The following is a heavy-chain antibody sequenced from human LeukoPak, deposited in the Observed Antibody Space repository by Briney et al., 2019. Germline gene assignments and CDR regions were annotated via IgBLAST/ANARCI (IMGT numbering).Heavy chain of an antibody. D-gene: IGHD7-27*01. J-gene: IGHJ4*02. V-gene: IGHV3-7*01. Sequence: PGGSLRLSCAASGFTISNCWMTWVRLAPGKGLEWVAIIKQDGSERYYVDSVKGRFTVSRDNAKNSLYLQMNSLRAEDTAVYYCARDWGEYWGQGTLVTVSS. CDR2: IKQDGSER. CDR3: ARDWGEY. CDR1: GFTISNCW.